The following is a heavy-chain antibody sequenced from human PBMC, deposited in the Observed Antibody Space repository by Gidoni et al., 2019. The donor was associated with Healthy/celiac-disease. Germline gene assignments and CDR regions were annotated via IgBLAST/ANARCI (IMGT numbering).Heavy chain of an antibody. CDR2: ISYDGSNK. D-gene: IGHD5-18*01. J-gene: IGHJ4*02. Sequence: QVQLVESGGGVVQPGRSLRLSCAASGFTFSSYGMHWVRQAPGKGLEWVAVISYDGSNKYYADSVKGRFTISRDNSKNTLYLQMNSLRAEDTAVYYCANGYSYGHEGFDYWGQGTLVTVSS. CDR1: GFTFSSYG. CDR3: ANGYSYGHEGFDY. V-gene: IGHV3-30*18.